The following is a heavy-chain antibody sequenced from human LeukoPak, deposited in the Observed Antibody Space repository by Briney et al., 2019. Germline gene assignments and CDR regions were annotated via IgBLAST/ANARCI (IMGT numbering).Heavy chain of an antibody. J-gene: IGHJ6*02. D-gene: IGHD5-18*01. V-gene: IGHV3-74*01. Sequence: GGSLRLSCAASGFTFSSYWMHWVRQAPGKGLVWVSRINSDGSSTSYADSVKGRFTISRDNAKNTLYLQMNSLRAEDTAVYYCARGGYSYGYVGMDVWGQGITVTVSS. CDR3: ARGGYSYGYVGMDV. CDR2: INSDGSST. CDR1: GFTFSSYW.